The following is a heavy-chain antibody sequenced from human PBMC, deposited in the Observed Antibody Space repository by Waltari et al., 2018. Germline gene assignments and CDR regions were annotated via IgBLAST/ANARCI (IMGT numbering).Heavy chain of an antibody. Sequence: QVQLQASGPGLVKPSETLRLTCTVSGGSISAYYWSWIRQPPGKGLEWIGYVYNTGGNNYNHSLMSRLPVSIDTSKNQVSLNLNSVTAADTARYFCAISTPGIAVALDYWGQGIPVTVSS. CDR2: VYNTGGN. CDR3: AISTPGIAVALDY. J-gene: IGHJ4*02. D-gene: IGHD6-19*01. CDR1: GGSISAYY. V-gene: IGHV4-59*01.